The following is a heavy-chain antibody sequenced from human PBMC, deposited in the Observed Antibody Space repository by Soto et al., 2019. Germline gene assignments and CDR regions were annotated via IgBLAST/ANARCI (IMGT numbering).Heavy chain of an antibody. CDR2: INAGNGKT. J-gene: IGHJ4*02. CDR1: GYTFTIYA. V-gene: IGHV1-3*01. Sequence: QVQLVQAGAEVKKPGASVKVSCKASGYTFTIYAMHLVRQAPGQRLEWMGWINAGNGKTKYSQKFQGRVTITRDTAASTAYMELSSLRSEDTAVYYCARSIRLAGDYCGQGTLVTVSS. CDR3: ARSIRLAGDY.